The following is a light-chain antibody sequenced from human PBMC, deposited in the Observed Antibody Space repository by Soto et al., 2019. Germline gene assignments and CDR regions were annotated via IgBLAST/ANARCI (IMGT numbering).Light chain of an antibody. CDR1: SSDVGNYNL. CDR3: CSFAGSSTSYVV. V-gene: IGLV2-23*02. Sequence: QSALTQPASVSGSPGQSITISCTGTSSDVGNYNLVSWYRHHPGKAPKLMIYEVNKRPSGVSNRFSGSKSGNTASLTISGLQAEDEADYYCCSFAGSSTSYVVFGGGTKLTVL. J-gene: IGLJ2*01. CDR2: EVN.